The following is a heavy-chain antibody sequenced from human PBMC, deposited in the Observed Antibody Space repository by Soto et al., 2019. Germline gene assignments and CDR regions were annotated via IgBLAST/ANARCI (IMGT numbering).Heavy chain of an antibody. CDR1: GFPFRKYI. V-gene: IGHV3-48*02. Sequence: EVQMVESGGGLVPPGGSLRFSCEGTGFPFRKYILNWARQAPGKGLEWISYISSSSNSVDYAVSVKDPFIIFRDNAKNSLYLQMDFLRHEDTAVYYCVRRSRSIEYWGRGTLVTVSS. CDR2: ISSSSNSV. J-gene: IGHJ4*02. CDR3: VRRSRSIEY.